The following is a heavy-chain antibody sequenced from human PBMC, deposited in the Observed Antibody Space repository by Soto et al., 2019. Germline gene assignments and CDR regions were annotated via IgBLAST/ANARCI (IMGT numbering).Heavy chain of an antibody. CDR2: IRSKANSYAT. V-gene: IGHV3-73*01. D-gene: IGHD4-17*01. J-gene: IGHJ6*02. CDR1: GFTFSGSA. Sequence: PGGSLRLSCAASGFTFSGSAMHWVRQASGKGLEWVGRIRSKANSYATAYAASVKGRFTISRDDSKNTAYLQMNSLKTEDTAVYYCTRKPTGEKDYGFLWGQGNTVTVSS. CDR3: TRKPTGEKDYGFL.